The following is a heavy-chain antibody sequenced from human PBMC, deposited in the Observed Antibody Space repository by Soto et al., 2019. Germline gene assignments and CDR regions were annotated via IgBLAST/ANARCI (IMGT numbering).Heavy chain of an antibody. CDR2: IRTNENT. V-gene: IGHV3-64*01. J-gene: IGHJ4*02. Sequence: EVQLVVSGGGLVQPGGSLRLSCAASGFIFSAYPMHWVRQAPGKGLEYVSAIRTNENTYYANSVKGRFTISRDNSKNTLYLQMGSLRAEDMAIYYCARGDDYVPFDYWGQGTVVTVSS. CDR1: GFIFSAYP. D-gene: IGHD4-17*01. CDR3: ARGDDYVPFDY.